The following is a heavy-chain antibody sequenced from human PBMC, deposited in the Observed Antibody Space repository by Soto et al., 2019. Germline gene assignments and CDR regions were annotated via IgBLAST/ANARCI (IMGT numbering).Heavy chain of an antibody. CDR3: ARPTPPRSGNDAFDI. CDR2: IIPILGLA. CDR1: GGTFSSYT. Sequence: QVQLVQSGAEVKKPGSSVKVSCKASGGTFSSYTISWVRQAPGQGLEWMGRIIPILGLANYAQKFQGRVTITADKSTSTAYMELSSLRSEDTAVYYCARPTPPRSGNDAFDIWGQGTMVTVSS. V-gene: IGHV1-69*02. D-gene: IGHD2-15*01. J-gene: IGHJ3*02.